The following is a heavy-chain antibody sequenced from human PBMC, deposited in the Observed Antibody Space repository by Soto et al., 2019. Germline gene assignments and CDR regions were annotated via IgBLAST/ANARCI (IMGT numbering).Heavy chain of an antibody. CDR1: GGSISSSSYY. D-gene: IGHD4-17*01. J-gene: IGHJ4*02. CDR3: ASLYGDYVSY. Sequence: QLQLQESGPGLVKPSETLSLTCTVSGGSISSSSYYWGWIRQPPGKGLEWIGSIYYSGRTYHNPSLKSRVTISVDTSKNQFSLKLSSVTAADTAVYYCASLYGDYVSYWGQGTLVPVSS. CDR2: IYYSGRT. V-gene: IGHV4-39*01.